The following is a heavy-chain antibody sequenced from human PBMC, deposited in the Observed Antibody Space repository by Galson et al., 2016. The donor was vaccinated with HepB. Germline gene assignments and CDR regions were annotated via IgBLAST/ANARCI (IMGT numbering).Heavy chain of an antibody. D-gene: IGHD3-3*01. V-gene: IGHV4-39*01. CDR2: IYNSGST. CDR3: ARHWSHTYYDFWTSRGYFEY. CDR1: GGSISSSAYY. J-gene: IGHJ4*02. Sequence: SETLSLTCTVSGGSISSSAYYWGWIRQPPGKGLEWIGSIYNSGSTYYNPSPKSRVTLSVDTSKNQFSLKLTSVTAADTAVYYCARHWSHTYYDFWTSRGYFEYWGQGTLVTVSS.